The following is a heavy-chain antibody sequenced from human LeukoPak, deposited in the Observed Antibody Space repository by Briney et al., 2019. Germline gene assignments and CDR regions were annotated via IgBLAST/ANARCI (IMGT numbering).Heavy chain of an antibody. J-gene: IGHJ6*04. D-gene: IGHD3-9*01. CDR2: INHSGST. CDR3: ARGRVDILTGRDYYYYGMDV. V-gene: IGHV4-34*01. Sequence: SETLSLTCAVYGGSFSGYYWSWVRHPPGKGLEWIGEINHSGSTNYNPPLKSRVTISVDTSKNQFSLKLSSVTAADTAVYYCARGRVDILTGRDYYYYGMDVWGKGTTVTVSS. CDR1: GGSFSGYY.